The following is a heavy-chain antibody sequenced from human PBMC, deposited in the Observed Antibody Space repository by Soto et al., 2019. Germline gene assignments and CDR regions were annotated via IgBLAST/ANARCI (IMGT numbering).Heavy chain of an antibody. CDR1: GYSFTSYW. J-gene: IGHJ6*02. Sequence: PGESLKISCKGSGYSFTSYWIGWVRQMPGKGLEWMRIIYPGNSDTRYSPSFQGQVTISADKSISTAYLQWSSLKASDTAMYYCARAKAGYSYGYWTLENYYYGMDVWGQGTTVTVSS. CDR3: ARAKAGYSYGYWTLENYYYGMDV. CDR2: IYPGNSDT. D-gene: IGHD5-18*01. V-gene: IGHV5-51*01.